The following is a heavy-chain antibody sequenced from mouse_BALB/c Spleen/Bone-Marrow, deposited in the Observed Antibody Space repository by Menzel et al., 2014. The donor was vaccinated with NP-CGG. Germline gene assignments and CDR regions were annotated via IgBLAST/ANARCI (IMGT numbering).Heavy chain of an antibody. D-gene: IGHD4-1*01. J-gene: IGHJ4*01. CDR2: IWSGGST. CDR3: ASNWDYAIDY. Sequence: VQLVESGPGLVQPSQSLSITCTVSGFSLTSYGVHWVRQSPGKGLEWLGVIWSGGSTDYNAAFISRLSITKDNSKSQVFFKMNSLQANDTAIYYCASNWDYAIDYWGQGTSVTVSS. V-gene: IGHV2-2*02. CDR1: GFSLTSYG.